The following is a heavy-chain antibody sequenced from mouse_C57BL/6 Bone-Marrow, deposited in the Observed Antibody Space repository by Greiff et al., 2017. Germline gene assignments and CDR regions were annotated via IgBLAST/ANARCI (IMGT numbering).Heavy chain of an antibody. CDR1: GYTFTDYY. Sequence: EVQLQQSGPELVKPGASVKISCKASGYTFTDYYMYWVKQSHGKSLEWIGDINPNNGGTSYNQKFKGKATLAVDKSSSTAYMELRSLTSEDSAVYYFARRNYGSSSYYFDYWGQGTTLTVSS. D-gene: IGHD1-1*01. CDR3: ARRNYGSSSYYFDY. J-gene: IGHJ2*01. CDR2: INPNNGGT. V-gene: IGHV1-26*01.